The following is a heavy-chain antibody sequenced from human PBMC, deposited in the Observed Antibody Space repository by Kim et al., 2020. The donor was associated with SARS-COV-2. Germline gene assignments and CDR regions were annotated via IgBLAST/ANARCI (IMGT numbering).Heavy chain of an antibody. D-gene: IGHD2-15*01. Sequence: GGSLRLSCAASGFIFSDYSMSWIRQAPGKGLEWISYIGDTTTTRDYADSVKGRFTISRDNAKNSLNLQMNSLRDDDTAFYYCARQACSDGSCQSRPIDLCGRGTLGFVSS. J-gene: IGHJ2*01. CDR3: ARQACSDGSCQSRPIDL. CDR2: IGDTTTTR. V-gene: IGHV3-11*01. CDR1: GFIFSDYS.